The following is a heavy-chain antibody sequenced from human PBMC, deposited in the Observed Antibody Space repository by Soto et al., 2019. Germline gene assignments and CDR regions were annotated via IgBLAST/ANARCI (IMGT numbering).Heavy chain of an antibody. Sequence: QITLNESGPTVVKPAETLTLTCTFSGFSLTTSGVGVGWIRQSPGKAPEWLALIYWDDDKRYSASLKSRLTIPKDTYKNQVVLTMASVDPADTATYYCAHRILRTVFGLVTTTAIYFDFWGQGTPVVVSS. CDR2: IYWDDDK. V-gene: IGHV2-5*02. CDR3: AHRILRTVFGLVTTTAIYFDF. D-gene: IGHD3-3*01. J-gene: IGHJ4*02. CDR1: GFSLTTSGVG.